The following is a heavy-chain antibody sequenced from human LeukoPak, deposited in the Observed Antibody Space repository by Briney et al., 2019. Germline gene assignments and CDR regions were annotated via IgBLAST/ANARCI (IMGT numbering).Heavy chain of an antibody. CDR3: ATYKNWVAGDV. CDR1: GFSFSDSW. D-gene: IGHD7-27*01. V-gene: IGHV3-7*01. Sequence: GGSLRLSCAASGFSFSDSWMSWVRQAPGKGPEWVANIKEDESQEHYADSVKGRFTVSRDNAKNTLFLQMNSLRVEDTAVYYCATYKNWVAGDVWGQGTTVSVSS. J-gene: IGHJ6*02. CDR2: IKEDESQE.